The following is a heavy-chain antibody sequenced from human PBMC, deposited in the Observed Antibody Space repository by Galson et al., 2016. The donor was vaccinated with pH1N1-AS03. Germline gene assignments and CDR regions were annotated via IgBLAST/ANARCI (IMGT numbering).Heavy chain of an antibody. CDR1: GGSFTYYY. Sequence: ETLSLTCNVSGGSFTYYYWSWIRQPPGKGLEWIGYIYYSGSTNYHPSLRSRLTISLDTSKNQISLELSSVTAADPAVYYCARHGRPHSGVLTALTAFDYWGPGALVTVSS. CDR2: IYYSGST. CDR3: ARHGRPHSGVLTALTAFDY. V-gene: IGHV4-59*08. D-gene: IGHD3-9*01. J-gene: IGHJ4*02.